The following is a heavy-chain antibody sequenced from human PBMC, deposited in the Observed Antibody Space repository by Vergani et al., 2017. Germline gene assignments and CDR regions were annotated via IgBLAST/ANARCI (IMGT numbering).Heavy chain of an antibody. D-gene: IGHD3-16*01. J-gene: IGHJ2*01. Sequence: VQLLESGGGLVQPGGSLRLSCAASGFTFSDFSMSWVRQAPGKGLEWIGSINYVVRTYYIPSLQSRATVFVDTSKNQFALNLTSVTAAGTAVYYCARGRGDNWYFDLWGRGTLVTVSS. CDR3: ARGRGDNWYFDL. CDR1: GFTFSDFS. V-gene: IGHV4-59*04. CDR2: INYVVRT.